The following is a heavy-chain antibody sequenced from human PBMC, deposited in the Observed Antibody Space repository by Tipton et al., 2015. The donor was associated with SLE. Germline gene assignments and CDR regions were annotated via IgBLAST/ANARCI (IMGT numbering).Heavy chain of an antibody. D-gene: IGHD3-22*01. V-gene: IGHV4-59*11. CDR3: ARGYFDIRGYSNPFDS. Sequence: GLVKPSETLSVTCTVSGASISSHYWSWIRQPPGKGLEWIGYIYYTGNTNYNPSLKSRVTISVDTSKNQFSLNLNSVTTADTAIYYCARGYFDIRGYSNPFDSWGQGSLVTVSS. CDR2: IYYTGNT. J-gene: IGHJ4*02. CDR1: GASISSHY.